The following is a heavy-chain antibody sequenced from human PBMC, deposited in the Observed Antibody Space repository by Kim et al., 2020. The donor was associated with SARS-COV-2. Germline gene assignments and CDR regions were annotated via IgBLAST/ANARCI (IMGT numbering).Heavy chain of an antibody. CDR2: IYHSGST. J-gene: IGHJ4*02. D-gene: IGHD3-3*02. Sequence: SETLSLTCAVSGGSISSGGYSWSWIRQPPGKGLEWIGYIYHSGSTYYNPSLKSRVTISVDRSKNQFSLKLSSVTAADTAVYYCARGGISSSLVWGQGTLVTVSS. V-gene: IGHV4-30-2*01. CDR1: GGSISSGGYS. CDR3: ARGGISSSLV.